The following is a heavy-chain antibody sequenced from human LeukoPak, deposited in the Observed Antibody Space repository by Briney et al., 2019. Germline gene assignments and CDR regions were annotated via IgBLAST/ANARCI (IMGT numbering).Heavy chain of an antibody. CDR3: AKLAYSSSRLFDY. D-gene: IGHD6-13*01. V-gene: IGHV3-23*01. J-gene: IGHJ4*02. CDR2: ISGSGGST. Sequence: GGSLRLSCGASGFTFSSYAKIWVRQAPGKGLEWVSSISGSGGSTFYADSVKGRFTISRDNSKNTLYLQMNSLRAEDTAVYYCAKLAYSSSRLFDYWGQGTLVTVSS. CDR1: GFTFSSYA.